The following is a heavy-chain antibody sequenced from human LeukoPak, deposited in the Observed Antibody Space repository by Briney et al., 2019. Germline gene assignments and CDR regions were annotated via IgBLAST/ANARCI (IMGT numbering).Heavy chain of an antibody. Sequence: SETLSLTCAVYGGSFSGNYWTWIRQPPGKGLEWIGEINQSGTTNYNPSLKSRVRISVDRSKNQFYLNLRSVTAADTALYYCARGGVVLPAATEYWFDPWGQGTLVTVSS. D-gene: IGHD2-2*01. CDR2: INQSGTT. CDR3: ARGGVVLPAATEYWFDP. J-gene: IGHJ5*01. V-gene: IGHV4-34*01. CDR1: GGSFSGNY.